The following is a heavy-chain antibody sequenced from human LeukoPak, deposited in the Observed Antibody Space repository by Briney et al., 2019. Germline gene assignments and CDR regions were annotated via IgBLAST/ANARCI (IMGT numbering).Heavy chain of an antibody. J-gene: IGHJ4*02. CDR2: IKSKTDGGTT. Sequence: PGGSLRLSCAASGFTFSNAWMSWIRQAPGKGLEWVGRIKSKTDGGTTDYAAPVKGRFTISRDDSKNTLYLQMNSLKTEDTAVYYCTTAGWELYYFDYWGQGTLVTVSS. V-gene: IGHV3-15*01. D-gene: IGHD1-26*01. CDR3: TTAGWELYYFDY. CDR1: GFTFSNAW.